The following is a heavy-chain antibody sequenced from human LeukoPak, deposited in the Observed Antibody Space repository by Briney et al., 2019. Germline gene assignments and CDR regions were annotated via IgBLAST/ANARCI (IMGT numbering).Heavy chain of an antibody. CDR3: ARHGYSSGSLAWFDP. CDR2: IYYSGST. Sequence: SQTLSLTCTVSGGSISSGDYYWSWIRQPPGKGLEWIGYIYYSGSTYYNPSLKSRLTISIDTSKSQFSLKLSSVTAADTAVYYCARHGYSSGSLAWFDPWGQGTQVTVSS. V-gene: IGHV4-30-4*01. CDR1: GGSISSGDYY. J-gene: IGHJ5*02. D-gene: IGHD6-19*01.